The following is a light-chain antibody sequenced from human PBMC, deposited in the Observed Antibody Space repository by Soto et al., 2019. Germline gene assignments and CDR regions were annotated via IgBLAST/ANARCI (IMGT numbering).Light chain of an antibody. CDR2: GAS. V-gene: IGKV3-20*01. CDR1: QSVSSSY. Sequence: EIVLTQSPDTLSLSPGERATLSCRASQSVSSSYLAWYQQKPGQAPRLLIYGASSRATGIPDRFSGSGSGTDXXXXXXXXEPEDFAVYYCQQYGTSPPGTFGQGTKVEIK. J-gene: IGKJ1*01. CDR3: QQYGTSPPGT.